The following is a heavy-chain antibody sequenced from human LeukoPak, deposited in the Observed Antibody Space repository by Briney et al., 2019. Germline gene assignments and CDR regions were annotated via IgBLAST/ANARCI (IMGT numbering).Heavy chain of an antibody. CDR2: IKSDGST. Sequence: PGGSLRLPCAASGFTFSTYWMHWVRQAPGKGLVWVPRIKSDGSTNYADSVKGRFTISRDNAKNTVSLQMNSLRPEDTGVYYCARAPSEIGGYYPEYFRHWGQGTLVTVSS. D-gene: IGHD3-22*01. CDR3: ARAPSEIGGYYPEYFRH. V-gene: IGHV3-74*01. J-gene: IGHJ1*01. CDR1: GFTFSTYW.